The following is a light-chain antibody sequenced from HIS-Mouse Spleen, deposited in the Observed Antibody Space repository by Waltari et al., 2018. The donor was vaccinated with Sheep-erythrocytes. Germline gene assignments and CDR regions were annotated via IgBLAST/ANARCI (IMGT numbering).Light chain of an antibody. J-gene: IGLJ1*01. CDR3: CSYAGSYNHV. CDR1: SSDVGGYNY. CDR2: DVS. Sequence: QSALTQPRSVSGSPGQSVTISCTGPSSDVGGYNYVSWYQQHPGKAPKLMIYDVSTRPSGVPDRFSGSKSGNTASLTISGLQAEDEADYYCCSYAGSYNHVFATGTKVTVL. V-gene: IGLV2-11*01.